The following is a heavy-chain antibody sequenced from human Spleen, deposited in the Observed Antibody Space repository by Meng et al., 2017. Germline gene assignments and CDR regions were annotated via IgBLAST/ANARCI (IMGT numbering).Heavy chain of an antibody. D-gene: IGHD4-11*01. V-gene: IGHV4-34*01. J-gene: IGHJ4*02. Sequence: QVPLQQWGVGLLKPSETLSLTCVVSGGSFSDYYRSWIRQPPGKGLEWIGEINHSGSTNYNPSLESRATISVDTSQNNLSLKLSSVTAADSAVYYCARGPTTMAHDFDYWGQGTLVTVSS. CDR2: INHSGST. CDR3: ARGPTTMAHDFDY. CDR1: GGSFSDYY.